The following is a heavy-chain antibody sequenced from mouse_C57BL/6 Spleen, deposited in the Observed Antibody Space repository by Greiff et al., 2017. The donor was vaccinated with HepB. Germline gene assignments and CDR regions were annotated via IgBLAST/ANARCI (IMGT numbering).Heavy chain of an antibody. CDR1: GYAFSSYW. D-gene: IGHD1-1*01. V-gene: IGHV1-80*01. Sequence: VQRVESGAELVKPGASVKISCKASGYAFSSYWMNWVKLRPGKGLEWIGQIYPGDGDTNYNGKFKGKATLTADKSSSTAYMQLSSLTSEDSAVYFCARDLREDYWGQGTTLTVSS. J-gene: IGHJ2*01. CDR3: ARDLREDY. CDR2: IYPGDGDT.